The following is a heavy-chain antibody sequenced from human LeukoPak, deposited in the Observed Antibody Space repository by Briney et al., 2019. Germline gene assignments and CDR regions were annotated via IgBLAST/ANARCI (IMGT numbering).Heavy chain of an antibody. Sequence: SVKVSCKASGGTFSSYAISRVRQAPGQGLEWMGRIIPIFGTANYAQKFQGRVTITTDESTSTAYMELSSLRSEDTAVYYCARDQLLTYYYDSSGYFDAFDIWGQGTMVTVSS. CDR1: GGTFSSYA. V-gene: IGHV1-69*05. D-gene: IGHD3-22*01. J-gene: IGHJ3*02. CDR3: ARDQLLTYYYDSSGYFDAFDI. CDR2: IIPIFGTA.